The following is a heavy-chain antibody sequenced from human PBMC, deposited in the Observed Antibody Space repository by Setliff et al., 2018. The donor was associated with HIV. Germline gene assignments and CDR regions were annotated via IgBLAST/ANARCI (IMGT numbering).Heavy chain of an antibody. CDR2: IYSDGST. J-gene: IGHJ4*02. D-gene: IGHD6-25*01. V-gene: IGHV3-66*02. CDR1: GFTVSSSY. Sequence: GGSLRLSCEASGFTVSSSYMAWVRQAPGKGLEWVSTIYSDGSTYHRDSVKGRFTLSRDNSKNTVYLQVGSLRPDDTAMSYCARSRPYNSALDYWGQGTLVTVSS. CDR3: ARSRPYNSALDY.